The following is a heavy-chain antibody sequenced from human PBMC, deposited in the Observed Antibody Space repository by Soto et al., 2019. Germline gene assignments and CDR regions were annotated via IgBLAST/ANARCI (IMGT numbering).Heavy chain of an antibody. V-gene: IGHV1-69*13. D-gene: IGHD6-13*01. J-gene: IGHJ5*02. CDR1: GCTFSRHA. CDR3: ARAAINGSRRYFWFDP. Sequence: ASVKVSCKTSGCTFSRHAINWVRQAPGQGLEWMGGIIPMFGTTNYAQKFKGRVTISADESTSTAYMELSSLRSEDAAVYYCARAAINGSRRYFWFDPWGQGTLVTVSS. CDR2: IIPMFGTT.